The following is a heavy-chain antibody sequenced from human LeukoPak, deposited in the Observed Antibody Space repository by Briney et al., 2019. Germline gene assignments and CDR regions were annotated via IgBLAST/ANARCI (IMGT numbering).Heavy chain of an antibody. CDR1: GFTFSSYA. J-gene: IGHJ4*02. CDR2: ISASGGNT. CDR3: AKARLSRGDCCPFDF. Sequence: GGSLRLSCAASGFTFSSYAMTWVRQAPGKGLEWVSTISASGGNTYYADSVKGRFTISRDNSKNTLFLQMNSLRAEDTAVYSCAKARLSRGDCCPFDFWGRGTLVTVSS. V-gene: IGHV3-23*01. D-gene: IGHD2-21*02.